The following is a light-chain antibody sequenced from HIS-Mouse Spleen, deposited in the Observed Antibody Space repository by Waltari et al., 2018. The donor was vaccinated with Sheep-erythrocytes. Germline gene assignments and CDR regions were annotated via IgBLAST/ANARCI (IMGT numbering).Light chain of an antibody. CDR2: QDS. J-gene: IGLJ3*02. Sequence: SYELTQPPSVSVSPGQTASITCSGDNLGDKYACWYQQKPGQSPVLVIYQDSKRPSGIPERFSGSNSGNTATLTISGTQPMDEADYYCQAWDSSTAWVFGGGTKLTVL. CDR3: QAWDSSTAWV. V-gene: IGLV3-1*01. CDR1: NLGDKY.